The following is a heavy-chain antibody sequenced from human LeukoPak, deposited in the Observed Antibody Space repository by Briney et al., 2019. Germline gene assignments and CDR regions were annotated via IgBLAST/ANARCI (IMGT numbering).Heavy chain of an antibody. Sequence: PSETLSLTCTVSGGSISSYYWSWIRQPPGKGLEWIGYIYYSGSTNYNPSLKSRVTISVDTSKNQFSLKLSSVTAADTAVYYCAMAGYCSSTSCYLFPHYYYYYGMDVWGQGTTVTVS. V-gene: IGHV4-59*01. J-gene: IGHJ6*02. CDR3: AMAGYCSSTSCYLFPHYYYYYGMDV. CDR1: GGSISSYY. CDR2: IYYSGST. D-gene: IGHD2-2*01.